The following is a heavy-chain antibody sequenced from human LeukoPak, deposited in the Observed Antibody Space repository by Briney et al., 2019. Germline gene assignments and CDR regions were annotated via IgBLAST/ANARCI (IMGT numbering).Heavy chain of an antibody. CDR1: GGSISSDYW. D-gene: IGHD1-26*01. V-gene: IGHV4-4*02. J-gene: IGHJ3*02. Sequence: SGTLSLTCAVSGGSISSDYWWSWIRQPPGKGLEWIGEIYHNGYTNYNPSLKSQVIISVDKSKNQFSLKLSSVTAADTAVYYCARDPLVGATKTGAFDIWGQGTMVTVSS. CDR3: ARDPLVGATKTGAFDI. CDR2: IYHNGYT.